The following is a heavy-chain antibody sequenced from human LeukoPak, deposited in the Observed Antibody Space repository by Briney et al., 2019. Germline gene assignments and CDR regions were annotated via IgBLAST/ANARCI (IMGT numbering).Heavy chain of an antibody. D-gene: IGHD3-3*01. Sequence: SETLSLTCDVNGGSLSGYYWTWIRQSPGKGLEWIGEINHSGSTNYNPSLKSRVTISVDTSKNQFSLKLSSVTAADTAVYYCASVTSIFGYYYYMDVWGKGTTVTVSS. V-gene: IGHV4-34*01. J-gene: IGHJ6*03. CDR2: INHSGST. CDR1: GGSLSGYY. CDR3: ASVTSIFGYYYYMDV.